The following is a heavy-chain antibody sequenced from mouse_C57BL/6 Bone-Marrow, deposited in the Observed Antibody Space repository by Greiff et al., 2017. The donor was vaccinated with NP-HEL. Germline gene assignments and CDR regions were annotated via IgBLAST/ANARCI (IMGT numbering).Heavy chain of an antibody. J-gene: IGHJ3*01. CDR2: ISNGGGST. D-gene: IGHD2-3*01. CDR3: ARSDGYSSFAY. Sequence: EVMLVESGGGLVQPGGSLKLSCAASGFTFSDYYMYWVRQTPEKRLEWVAYISNGGGSTYYPDTVKGRFTISRDNAKNTLYLQMSRLKSEDTAMYYCARSDGYSSFAYWGQGTLVTVSA. CDR1: GFTFSDYY. V-gene: IGHV5-12*01.